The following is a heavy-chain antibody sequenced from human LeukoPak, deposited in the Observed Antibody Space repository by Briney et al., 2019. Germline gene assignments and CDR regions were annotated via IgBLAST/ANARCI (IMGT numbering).Heavy chain of an antibody. V-gene: IGHV3-23*01. CDR2: ISGSGNT. Sequence: PGGSLGLSCAASGFAFSYYAMSWVRQAPGKGLEWVSGISGSGNTHYTDSVKGRFTISRDNSKNTLYLQMNSLRGEDTAVYSCAKRYGLGSSPFDYWGQGTLVTVSS. J-gene: IGHJ4*02. D-gene: IGHD3-10*01. CDR1: GFAFSYYA. CDR3: AKRYGLGSSPFDY.